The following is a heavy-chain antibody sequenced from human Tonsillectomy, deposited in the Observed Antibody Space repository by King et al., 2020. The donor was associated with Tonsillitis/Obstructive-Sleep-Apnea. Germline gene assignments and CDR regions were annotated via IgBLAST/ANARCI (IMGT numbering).Heavy chain of an antibody. J-gene: IGHJ4*02. V-gene: IGHV4-39*01. D-gene: IGHD1-26*01. Sequence: QLQESGPGLVKPSETLSLTCTVSGGSISSSSYYWGWIRQPPGQGLEWIGTIDYSGSAYCNPSLKSRVTLSVDMSKKQFSLKQNSVTAADTAVYYCARHARFSDWWEVFDYWGQGALVTVSS. CDR1: GGSISSSSYY. CDR2: IDYSGSA. CDR3: ARHARFSDWWEVFDY.